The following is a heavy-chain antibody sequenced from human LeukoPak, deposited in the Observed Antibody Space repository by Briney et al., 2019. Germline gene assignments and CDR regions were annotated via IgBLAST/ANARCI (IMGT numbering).Heavy chain of an antibody. CDR2: ISSSAYST. CDR1: GFTFSSYA. D-gene: IGHD3-10*01. V-gene: IGHV3-23*01. CDR3: AKHFFGSGNSYSVDY. Sequence: TGGSLRLSCAASGFTFSSYAMSWVRQAPGKGLEWVSTISSSAYSTYYADSVKGRFTISRDNFKNTLYLQMNSLRADDTAVYYCAKHFFGSGNSYSVDYWGQGTLVTVSS. J-gene: IGHJ4*02.